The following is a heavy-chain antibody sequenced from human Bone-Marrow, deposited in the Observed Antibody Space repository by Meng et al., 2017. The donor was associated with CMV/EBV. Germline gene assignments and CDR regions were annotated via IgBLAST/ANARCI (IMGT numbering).Heavy chain of an antibody. CDR1: AFTVTNNY. V-gene: IGHV3-23*01. J-gene: IGHJ4*02. CDR2: ISGSGGST. CDR3: AREREYQLPYFDY. D-gene: IGHD2-2*01. Sequence: GESLKISCAASAFTVTNNYMSWVRQAPGKGLEWVSAISGSGGSTYYADSVKGRFTISRDNSKNTLYLQMNSLRAEDTAVYYCAREREYQLPYFDYWGQGTLVTVSS.